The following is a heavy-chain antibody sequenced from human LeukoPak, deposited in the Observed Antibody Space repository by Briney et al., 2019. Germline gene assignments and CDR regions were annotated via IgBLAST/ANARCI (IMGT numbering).Heavy chain of an antibody. J-gene: IGHJ4*02. CDR2: ISYDGSNK. D-gene: IGHD6-13*01. Sequence: PGGSLRLSCAASGFTFSSYAMHWVRQAPGKGLEWVAVISYDGSNKYYADSVKGRFTISRDNSKNTLYLQMNSLRAEDTAVYYCAIEQLEDYWGQGTLVTVSS. CDR1: GFTFSSYA. CDR3: AIEQLEDY. V-gene: IGHV3-30-3*01.